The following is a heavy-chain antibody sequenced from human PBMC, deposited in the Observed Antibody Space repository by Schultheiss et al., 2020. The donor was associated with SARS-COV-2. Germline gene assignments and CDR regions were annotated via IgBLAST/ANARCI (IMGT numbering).Heavy chain of an antibody. D-gene: IGHD5-18*01. CDR1: GFTFSSYA. CDR2: ISGSGGST. CDR3: AKDVRIQLWLPGDY. J-gene: IGHJ4*02. Sequence: GGSLRLSCAASGFTFSSYAMHWVRQAPGKGLEWVSAISGSGGSTYYAVSVKGRFTISRDNSKNTLYLQMNSLRAEDTAVYYCAKDVRIQLWLPGDYWGQGTLVTVSS. V-gene: IGHV3-23*01.